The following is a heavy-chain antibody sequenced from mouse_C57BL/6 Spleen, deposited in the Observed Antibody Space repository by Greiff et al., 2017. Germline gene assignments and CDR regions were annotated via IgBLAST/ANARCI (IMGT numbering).Heavy chain of an antibody. V-gene: IGHV5-6*01. CDR2: ISSGGSYT. CDR3: ARQRDSSGFFDY. CDR1: GFTFSSYG. J-gene: IGHJ2*01. Sequence: EVHLVESGGDLVKPGGSLKLSCAASGFTFSSYGMSWVRQTPDKRLEWVATISSGGSYTYYPDSVKGRFTISRDNAKNTLYLQMSSLKSEDTAMYYCARQRDSSGFFDYWGQGTTLTVSS. D-gene: IGHD3-2*02.